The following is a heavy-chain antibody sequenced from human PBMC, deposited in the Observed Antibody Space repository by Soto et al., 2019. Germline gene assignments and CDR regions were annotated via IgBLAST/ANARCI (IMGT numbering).Heavy chain of an antibody. CDR3: ARGERWVYYGMDV. J-gene: IGHJ6*02. CDR2: IYYSGST. V-gene: IGHV4-30-4*01. CDR1: GGSISSGDYY. Sequence: PSETLSLTCTVSGGSISSGDYYWSWIHQPPGKGLEWIGYIYYSGSTYYNPSLKSRVTISVDTSKNQFSLKLSSVTAADTAVYYCARGERWVYYGMDVWGQGTTVTVSS. D-gene: IGHD1-1*01.